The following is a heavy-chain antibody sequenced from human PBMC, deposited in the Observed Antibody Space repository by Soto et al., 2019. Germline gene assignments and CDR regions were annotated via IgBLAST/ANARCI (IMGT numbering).Heavy chain of an antibody. CDR3: AVTVDGEFDD. CDR2: VYHSGST. D-gene: IGHD4-4*01. Sequence: SEALSLACAVSGASISTNNWWICVRQPPGKGLEWIWEVYHSGSTNCNPSLKSRVTISIDKSKKQFSLRLTSMTAADTAVYYCAVTVDGEFDDWIQGTPVTVSP. CDR1: GASISTNNW. J-gene: IGHJ5*02. V-gene: IGHV4-4*02.